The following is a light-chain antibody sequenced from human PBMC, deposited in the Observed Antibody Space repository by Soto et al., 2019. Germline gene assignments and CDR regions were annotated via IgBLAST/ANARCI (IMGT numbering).Light chain of an antibody. V-gene: IGKV3-15*01. CDR3: QQYNNWPIT. CDR1: QSVSK. CDR2: GAS. Sequence: EIVLTQSPATLSLSPGARATLSCRASQSVSKLAWYQQKPGQAPRLLIYGASTRATGIPARFSGSGSGTEFTLTISSLQSEDFAVYYCQQYNNWPITFGQGTRLEIK. J-gene: IGKJ5*01.